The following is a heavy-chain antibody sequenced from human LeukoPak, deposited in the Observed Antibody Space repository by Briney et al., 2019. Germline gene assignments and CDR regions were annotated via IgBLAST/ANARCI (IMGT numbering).Heavy chain of an antibody. J-gene: IGHJ5*02. CDR2: MNPNSGNT. V-gene: IGHV1-8*01. CDR1: GYTFTSYD. Sequence: ASVKVSCKASGYTFTSYDINWVRQATGQGLEWMGWMNPNSGNTNYAQKLQGRVTMTTDTSTSTAYMELRSLRSDGTAVYYCARGLEWLTRRHTWFDPWGQGTLVTVSS. D-gene: IGHD3-3*01. CDR3: ARGLEWLTRRHTWFDP.